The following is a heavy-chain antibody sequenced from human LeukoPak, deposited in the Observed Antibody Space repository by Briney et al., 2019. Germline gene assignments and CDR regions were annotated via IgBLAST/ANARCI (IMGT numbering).Heavy chain of an antibody. CDR1: GFTFSSYE. D-gene: IGHD1-26*01. CDR3: AQWSRYFDY. J-gene: IGHJ4*02. CDR2: ISSSSSTI. V-gene: IGHV3-48*03. Sequence: PGGSLRLSCAASGFTFSSYEMNWVRQAPGKGLEWVSYISSSSSTIYYADSVKGRFTISRDNAKNSLYLQMNSLRAEDTALYFCAQWSRYFDYWGQGTLVTVSS.